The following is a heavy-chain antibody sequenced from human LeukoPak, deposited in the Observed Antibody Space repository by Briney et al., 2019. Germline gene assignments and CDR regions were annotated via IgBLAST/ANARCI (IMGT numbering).Heavy chain of an antibody. V-gene: IGHV1-18*01. CDR2: ISAYNGNT. Sequence: GASVKVSCKASGYTFTSYGISWVRQAPGQGLEWMGWISAYNGNTNYAQKLQGRVTMTTDTSTSTAYMELRSLRSDDTAVYYCATDDILTGYYKFDYWGQGTLVTVSS. D-gene: IGHD3-9*01. CDR1: GYTFTSYG. J-gene: IGHJ4*02. CDR3: ATDDILTGYYKFDY.